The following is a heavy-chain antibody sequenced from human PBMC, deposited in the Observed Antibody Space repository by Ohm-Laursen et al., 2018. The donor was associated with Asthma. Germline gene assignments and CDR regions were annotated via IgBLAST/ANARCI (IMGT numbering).Heavy chain of an antibody. CDR2: IYYRGRT. CDR1: GGSISSYY. J-gene: IGHJ4*02. V-gene: IGHV4-59*01. D-gene: IGHD3-16*01. CDR3: ARVMYYDYIWGSAGGYYFDY. Sequence: SQTLSLTCAVSGGSISSYYWSWIRQPPGQGLEWIGYIYYRGRTTYNPSLKSRVSISVDTSKNQFSLKLSSVTAADTAVYYCARVMYYDYIWGSAGGYYFDYWGQGTLVTVSS.